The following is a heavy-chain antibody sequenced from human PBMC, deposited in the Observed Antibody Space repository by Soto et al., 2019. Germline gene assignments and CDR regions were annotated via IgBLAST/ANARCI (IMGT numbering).Heavy chain of an antibody. CDR3: ARGSDSSFDY. V-gene: IGHV6-1*01. CDR1: GDSVSSHSAA. Sequence: PSQTLSLTCAVSGDSVSSHSAAWNWIRQSPARGLEWLGRTYYRSKWYNDYVVSMKSRLTINPDTSKNQFSLQLNSVTPEDTAVYYCARGSDSSFDYWGQGSLVTVSS. D-gene: IGHD2-21*02. CDR2: TYYRSKWYN. J-gene: IGHJ4*02.